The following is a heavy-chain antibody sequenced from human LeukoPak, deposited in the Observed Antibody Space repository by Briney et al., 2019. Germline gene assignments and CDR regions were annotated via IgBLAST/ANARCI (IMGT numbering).Heavy chain of an antibody. V-gene: IGHV3-23*01. CDR2: ISGSGGST. CDR1: GFTFSSYA. CDR3: AKDRGVGRAAIWGYFDY. D-gene: IGHD2-2*01. Sequence: GGSLRLSCAASGFTFSSYAMSWVRQAPGKGLEWVSAISGSGGSTYYADSVKGRFTISRDNSKNTLYLQMNSLRAEDTAVYYCAKDRGVGRAAIWGYFDYWGQGTLVTVSS. J-gene: IGHJ4*02.